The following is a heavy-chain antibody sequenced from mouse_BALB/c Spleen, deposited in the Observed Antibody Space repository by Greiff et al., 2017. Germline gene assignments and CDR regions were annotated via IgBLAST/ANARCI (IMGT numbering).Heavy chain of an antibody. CDR2: INSNGGST. Sequence: EVQGVESGGGLVQPGGSLKLSCAASGFTFSSYGMSWVRQTPDKRLELVATINSNGGSTYYPDSVKGRFTISRDNAKNTLYLQMSSLKSEDTAMYYCARRGSHYYAMDYWGQGTSVTVSS. V-gene: IGHV5-6-3*01. CDR1: GFTFSSYG. J-gene: IGHJ4*01. CDR3: ARRGSHYYAMDY.